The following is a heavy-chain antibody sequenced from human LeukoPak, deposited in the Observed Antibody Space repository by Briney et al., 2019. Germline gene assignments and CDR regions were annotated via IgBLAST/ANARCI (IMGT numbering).Heavy chain of an antibody. CDR3: AREALEYSSSVDY. J-gene: IGHJ4*02. CDR2: ISSSSRTI. D-gene: IGHD6-6*01. CDR1: GFTFSSYS. V-gene: IGHV3-48*01. Sequence: GGSLRLSCAASGFTFSSYSMNWVRQAPGKGLEWVSYISSSSRTIYYADSVKGRFTISRDNAKNSLYLQMNSLRAEDTAVYYCAREALEYSSSVDYWGQGTLVTVSS.